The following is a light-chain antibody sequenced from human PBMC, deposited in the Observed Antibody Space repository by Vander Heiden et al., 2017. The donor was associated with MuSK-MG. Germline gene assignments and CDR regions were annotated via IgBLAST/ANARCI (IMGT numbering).Light chain of an antibody. CDR1: QSPLQRSGYSY. J-gene: IGKJ4*01. Sequence: EIVLTQSPPSLSVSPVEPASISCKSSQSPLQRSGYSYLEWYVQRPGSAPQLLFYLASFRASGVPDRFSGSGSGTEVTLKISRVEAEDVGVYYCMQALETPLSFGGGTKVEIK. V-gene: IGKV2-28*01. CDR3: MQALETPLS. CDR2: LAS.